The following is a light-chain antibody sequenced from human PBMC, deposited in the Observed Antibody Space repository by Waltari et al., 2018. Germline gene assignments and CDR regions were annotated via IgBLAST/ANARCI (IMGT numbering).Light chain of an antibody. CDR1: SSDVGSYNY. Sequence: QSALTQPASVSGSPGQSITISCTGTSSDVGSYNYVSWYQQHPGKAPKLLIFEVTDGPSGVSNRFSGSKSGNTASLTISGLQAEDEADYYCSSYTRTTTLYVFGTGTKVTVL. V-gene: IGLV2-14*03. CDR2: EVT. CDR3: SSYTRTTTLYV. J-gene: IGLJ1*01.